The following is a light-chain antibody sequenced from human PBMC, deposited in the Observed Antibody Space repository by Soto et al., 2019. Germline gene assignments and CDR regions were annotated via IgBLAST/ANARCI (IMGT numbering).Light chain of an antibody. CDR2: SNS. Sequence: QSVLTQPASVSGSPGQSITISCTGTSSDVGGYDFVSWYQHHPGKAPRLLIFSNSQRPSGVPDRFSGAKSGTSASLAISGLQSEDEANYYCATWDDGLSAYLFGTGTTVT. V-gene: IGLV2-14*03. J-gene: IGLJ1*01. CDR1: SSDVGGYDF. CDR3: ATWDDGLSAYL.